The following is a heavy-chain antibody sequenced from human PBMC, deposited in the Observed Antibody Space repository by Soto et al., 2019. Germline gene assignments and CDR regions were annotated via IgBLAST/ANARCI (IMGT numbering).Heavy chain of an antibody. CDR1: GFTFSNFW. J-gene: IGHJ4*02. V-gene: IGHV3-7*02. CDR2: IRQDGSAA. Sequence: EVHLVESGGDLVQPGGSLRLSCLGSGFTFSNFWMNWVRQAPGKGLEWVANIRQDGSAAYYVDSVKERFTISRDNAMNSVYLQMNSLRDDDTAVYYCAGGTGWFITHWGQGTLVTVSS. D-gene: IGHD6-19*01. CDR3: AGGTGWFITH.